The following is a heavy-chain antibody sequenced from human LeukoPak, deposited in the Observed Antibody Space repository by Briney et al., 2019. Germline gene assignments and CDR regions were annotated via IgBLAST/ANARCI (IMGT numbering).Heavy chain of an antibody. CDR3: ARVDSGSACAS. CDR2: ISYDGSNK. J-gene: IGHJ1*01. CDR1: GFTFSSYA. Sequence: SGGSLRLSCAASGFTFSSYAMHWVRQAPGKGLEWVAVISYDGSNKYYADSVKGRFTISRDISKNTLYLQMGSLRPEDMAVYYCARVDSGSACASWGQGILVTVSS. D-gene: IGHD2-8*02. V-gene: IGHV3-30*14.